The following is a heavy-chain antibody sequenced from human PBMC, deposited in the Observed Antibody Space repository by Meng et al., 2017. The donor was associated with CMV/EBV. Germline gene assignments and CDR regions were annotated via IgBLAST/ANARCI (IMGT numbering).Heavy chain of an antibody. Sequence: GGSLRLSCAASGFTFSSYEMNWVRQAPGKGLEWVSYISSSGSTIYYADSVKGRFTISRDNAKNSLYLQMNSLRAEDTAVYYCARGDRIVVVPVAIQKVTYYYYYGMDVWGQGTTVTVSS. CDR2: ISSSGSTI. D-gene: IGHD2-2*02. V-gene: IGHV3-48*03. CDR3: ARGDRIVVVPVAIQKVTYYYYYGMDV. CDR1: GFTFSSYE. J-gene: IGHJ6*02.